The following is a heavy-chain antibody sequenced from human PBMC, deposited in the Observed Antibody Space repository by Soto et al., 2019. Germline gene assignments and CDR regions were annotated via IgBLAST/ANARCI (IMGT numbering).Heavy chain of an antibody. CDR2: INPNSGGT. J-gene: IGHJ3*02. D-gene: IGHD2-2*01. Sequence: ASVKVSCKASGDTFTGYYLHWVRQAPVQGLEWMGLINPNSGGTNYAQKFQGRVTMTRDTSISTAYMELSRLRSDDTAVYYCARADIVVVPAALDAFDIWAQGTMVTVSS. V-gene: IGHV1-2*02. CDR3: ARADIVVVPAALDAFDI. CDR1: GDTFTGYY.